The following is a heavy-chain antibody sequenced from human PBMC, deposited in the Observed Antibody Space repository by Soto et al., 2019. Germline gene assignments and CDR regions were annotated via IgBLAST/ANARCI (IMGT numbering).Heavy chain of an antibody. CDR1: GFTSSSYW. J-gene: IGHJ6*02. CDR2: INSDGSST. D-gene: IGHD3-3*02. Sequence: PGGSLRLSCAASGFTSSSYWMHWVRQAPGKGLVWVSRINSDGSSTSYADAEKGRFTISRDNAKNTLYLQMNSLRAEDSAVYYCAREYAFLEWLLKENYYYYGMDVWGQGTTVTVSS. CDR3: AREYAFLEWLLKENYYYYGMDV. V-gene: IGHV3-74*01.